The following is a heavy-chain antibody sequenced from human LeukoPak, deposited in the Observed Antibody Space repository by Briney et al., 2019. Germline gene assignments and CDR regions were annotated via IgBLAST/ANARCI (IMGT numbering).Heavy chain of an antibody. Sequence: QPGGSLRLSCGASGFTFSIYTMNWVRQAPGKGLEWVSSISSTSSTIHYAEPVKGRFTISRDNAKNSLFLQMNSLRDEDTAVYYGARARGFDWWGQGTLVTVSS. CDR2: ISSTSSTI. J-gene: IGHJ4*02. CDR1: GFTFSIYT. CDR3: ARARGFDW. V-gene: IGHV3-48*02.